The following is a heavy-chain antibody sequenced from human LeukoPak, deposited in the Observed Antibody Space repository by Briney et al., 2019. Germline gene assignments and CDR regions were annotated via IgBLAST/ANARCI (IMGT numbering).Heavy chain of an antibody. Sequence: SVKVSCKASGGTFSSYTISWVRQAPGQGLEWMGRIIPILGIANYAQKFQGRVTITADKSTSTAYMELSSLRSEDTAVYYCARGPLYSSNFDYWGQGTLVTVSS. CDR1: GGTFSSYT. V-gene: IGHV1-69*02. CDR2: IIPILGIA. CDR3: ARGPLYSSNFDY. J-gene: IGHJ4*02. D-gene: IGHD6-13*01.